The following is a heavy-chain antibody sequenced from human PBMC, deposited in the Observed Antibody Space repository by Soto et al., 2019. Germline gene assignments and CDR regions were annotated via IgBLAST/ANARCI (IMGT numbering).Heavy chain of an antibody. CDR2: ISAYNGNA. CDR1: GYTFTSYA. D-gene: IGHD6-13*01. J-gene: IGHJ4*02. CDR3: ARVIVAAAGKYFDY. V-gene: IGHV1-18*01. Sequence: QVQLVQSGAEVKTPGASVKVSCMASGYTFTSYAISWVRQAPGQGLEWMGRISAYNGNADYAQKLQGRVTMTTDKSTSTAYMELRSLRSDDTAVYYCARVIVAAAGKYFDYWGQGTLVTVSS.